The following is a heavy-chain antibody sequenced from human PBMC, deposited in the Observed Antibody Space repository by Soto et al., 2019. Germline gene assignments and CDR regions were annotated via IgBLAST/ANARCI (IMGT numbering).Heavy chain of an antibody. Sequence: SETLSLTCTVSGGSIGGYYWSWIRQPPGKGLEWIAYIYHSGTTNYNPSLKSRVTISIDTSKNQFSLKLSSVTAADTAVYYCARGPLWFGELGNWFDPWGQGTLVTVSS. CDR2: IYHSGTT. CDR1: GGSIGGYY. V-gene: IGHV4-59*01. D-gene: IGHD3-10*01. CDR3: ARGPLWFGELGNWFDP. J-gene: IGHJ5*02.